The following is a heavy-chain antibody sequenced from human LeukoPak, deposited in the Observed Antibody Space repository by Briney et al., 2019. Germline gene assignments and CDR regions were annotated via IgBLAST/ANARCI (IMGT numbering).Heavy chain of an antibody. D-gene: IGHD2-2*01. CDR2: IKQDGSEK. J-gene: IGHJ4*02. V-gene: IGHV3-7*04. CDR3: ARDGGIVVVPAAIDY. Sequence: GGSLRLSCAASGFTFSSYWMSWVRQASGKGLEWVANIKQDGSEKYYVDSVKGRFTISRDNAKNSLYLQMNSLRAEDTAVYYCARDGGIVVVPAAIDYWGQGTLVTVSS. CDR1: GFTFSSYW.